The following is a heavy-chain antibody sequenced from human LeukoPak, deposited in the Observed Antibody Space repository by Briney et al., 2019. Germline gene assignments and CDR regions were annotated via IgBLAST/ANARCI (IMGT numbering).Heavy chain of an antibody. CDR3: TRGRAAGD. D-gene: IGHD6-19*01. CDR2: VSADRGDT. J-gene: IGHJ4*02. CDR1: GYTSTNND. V-gene: IGHV1-8*01. Sequence: ASVKVSCKASGYTSTNNDINWVRQATGQGVEWMGWVSADRGDTGYAPNFRGRVTMTTETAINTAYMELTSLTSEDTAIYYCTRGRAAGDWGQGTLVTVSS.